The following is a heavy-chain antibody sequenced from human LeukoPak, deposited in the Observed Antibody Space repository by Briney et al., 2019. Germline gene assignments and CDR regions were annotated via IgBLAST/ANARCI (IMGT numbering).Heavy chain of an antibody. Sequence: SETLSLTCTVSGGSISSSSYYWGWIRQPPGKGLEWIGSIYYSGSTYYNPSLKSRVTISVDTSKNQFSLGLSSVTAADTAVYYCARAKTNYYYYYGMDVWGQGTTVTVSS. V-gene: IGHV4-39*01. CDR3: ARAKTNYYYYYGMDV. CDR1: GGSISSSSYY. J-gene: IGHJ6*02. CDR2: IYYSGST. D-gene: IGHD4/OR15-4a*01.